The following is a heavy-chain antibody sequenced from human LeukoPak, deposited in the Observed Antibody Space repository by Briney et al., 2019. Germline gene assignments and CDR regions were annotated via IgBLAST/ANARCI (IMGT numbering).Heavy chain of an antibody. Sequence: GGSLRLSCAASGFTFSSYSMNWVRQAPGKGLEWVSYISSSSSTIYYADCVKARFTISRDNAKNSLYLQMNSLRAEDTAVYYCSRVLRNFDWVTPPDYWGQGTLVTVSS. CDR2: ISSSSSTI. D-gene: IGHD3-9*01. V-gene: IGHV3-48*01. CDR3: SRVLRNFDWVTPPDY. CDR1: GFTFSSYS. J-gene: IGHJ4*02.